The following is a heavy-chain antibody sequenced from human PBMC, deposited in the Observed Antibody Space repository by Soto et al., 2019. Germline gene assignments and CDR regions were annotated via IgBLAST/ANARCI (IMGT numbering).Heavy chain of an antibody. CDR1: GFTFSDYY. J-gene: IGHJ4*02. CDR2: ITQSGHAA. V-gene: IGHV3-11*04. Sequence: QVQLVESGGDLVKPGGSLRLSCAASGFTFSDYYMSWIRQTPGKGLEWLSYITQSGHAAAYADSVRGRFTIPRDNNKNPLYLQMNSLRVDDTGVYCCARAIRGYGAYGGYLGQGTLVTVSS. D-gene: IGHD5-12*01. CDR3: ARAIRGYGAYGGY.